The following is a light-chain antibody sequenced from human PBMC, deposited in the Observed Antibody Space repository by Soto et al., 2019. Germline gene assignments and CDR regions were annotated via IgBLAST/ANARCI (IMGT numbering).Light chain of an antibody. CDR1: RSDNGASNS. V-gene: IGLV2-14*01. J-gene: IGLJ1*01. CDR2: EAT. Sequence: QSSLTQPASLSGSPGQSITISCAGTRSDNGASNSVSWYQHLPGRSPTLIIYEATNRPSGVSERFSGSKAGDTASLTISGLQADDEAEYFCISYKTDDTFVFGSGTKVTAL. CDR3: ISYKTDDTFV.